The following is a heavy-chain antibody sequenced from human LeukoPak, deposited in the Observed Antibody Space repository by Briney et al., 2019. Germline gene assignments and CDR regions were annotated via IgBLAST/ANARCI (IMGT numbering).Heavy chain of an antibody. CDR3: ASRNSSGFDY. J-gene: IGHJ4*02. CDR1: GGSFSGYY. V-gene: IGHV4-34*01. D-gene: IGHD6-19*01. CDR2: INHSGST. Sequence: PSETLSLTCAVYGGSFSGYYWSWIRQPPGKGLEWIGEINHSGSTNYNPSLKSRVTISVDTSKNQFSLKLSSVTAADTAVYYCASRNSSGFDYWGQGTLVTVSS.